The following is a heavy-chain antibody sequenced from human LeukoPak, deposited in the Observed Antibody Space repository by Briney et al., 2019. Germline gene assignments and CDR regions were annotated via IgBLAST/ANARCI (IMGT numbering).Heavy chain of an antibody. V-gene: IGHV4-59*01. CDR1: GGSISSYY. J-gene: IGHJ4*02. Sequence: PSETLSLTCTVSGGSISSYYWSWIRQPPGKGLEWIGYIYYSGSTNYNPSLKSRVTISMDTSKNQFSLKLSSVTAADTAVYYSARVDSSSWYFDYWGQGNLVTVSS. CDR2: IYYSGST. CDR3: ARVDSSSWYFDY. D-gene: IGHD6-13*01.